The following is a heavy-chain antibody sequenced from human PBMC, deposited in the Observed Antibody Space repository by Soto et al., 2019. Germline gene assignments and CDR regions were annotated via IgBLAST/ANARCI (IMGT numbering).Heavy chain of an antibody. CDR3: ARVGNWNDYYYYYMDV. V-gene: IGHV1-69*13. CDR1: GGTFSSYA. J-gene: IGHJ6*03. CDR2: IIPIFGTA. Sequence: ASVKVSCKASGGTFSSYAISWVRQAPGQGLEWMGGIIPIFGTANYAQKFQGRVTITADESTSTAYMELSSLRSEDTAVYYCARVGNWNDYYYYYMDVWGKGTTVTVSS. D-gene: IGHD1-1*01.